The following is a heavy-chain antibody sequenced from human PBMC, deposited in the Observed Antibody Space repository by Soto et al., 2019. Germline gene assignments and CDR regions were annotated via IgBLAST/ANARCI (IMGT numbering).Heavy chain of an antibody. CDR2: ISYDEKTK. V-gene: IGHV3-30*18. D-gene: IGHD6-25*01. CDR3: AKGSQMAAVLDN. CDR1: GFTFSTYG. J-gene: IGHJ4*02. Sequence: QVQLVESGGGVVQPGRSLRLSCAASGFTFSTYGMHWFRQAPGKGLEWLAVISYDEKTKYYADSVKARFTISRDNSKNTLFLQMNRLRSEDTAVYYCAKGSQMAAVLDNWGQGTLVTVSS.